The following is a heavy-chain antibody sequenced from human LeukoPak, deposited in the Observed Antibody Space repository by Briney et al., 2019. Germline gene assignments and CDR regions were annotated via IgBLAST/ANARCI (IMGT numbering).Heavy chain of an antibody. CDR2: INHSGSA. CDR1: GGPFSGHY. CDR3: ARTLDWELLGEDY. J-gene: IGHJ4*02. V-gene: IGHV4-34*01. D-gene: IGHD1-26*01. Sequence: SETLSLTCAVYGGPFSGHYWRWIRQPPGKGLEWIGEINHSGSANYSPSLKSRVTLSVDTSKNQFSLKLSSVTAADTAVYYCARTLDWELLGEDYWGQGTLVTVSS.